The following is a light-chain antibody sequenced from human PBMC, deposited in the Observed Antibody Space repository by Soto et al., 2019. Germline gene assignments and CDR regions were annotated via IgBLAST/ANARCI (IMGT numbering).Light chain of an antibody. CDR2: EVS. CDR3: SSYTSSSTHWV. V-gene: IGLV2-14*01. CDR1: SSDVGGYNY. J-gene: IGLJ3*02. Sequence: QSALTLPASVSGSPGQSITISCTGTSSDVGGYNYVSWYQQHPGKAPKLMIYEVSNRPSGVSNRFSGSKSGNTASLTISGLQAEDEADYYCSSYTSSSTHWVFGGGTKLTVL.